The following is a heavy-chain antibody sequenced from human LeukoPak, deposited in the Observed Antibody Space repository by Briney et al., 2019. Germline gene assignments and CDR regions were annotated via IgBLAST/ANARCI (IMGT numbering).Heavy chain of an antibody. J-gene: IGHJ4*02. Sequence: GGTLRLSCAVSGFTLSNYAMSWVRQAPGKGLEWVSGISSSGGSTYYPDSVKGRFTISRDNSKNTLFLLMNSLRAEDTAVYYCARMLITMVSEIYDYWGQGTLVTVSS. V-gene: IGHV3-23*01. CDR3: ARMLITMVSEIYDY. D-gene: IGHD3-10*01. CDR1: GFTLSNYA. CDR2: ISSSGGST.